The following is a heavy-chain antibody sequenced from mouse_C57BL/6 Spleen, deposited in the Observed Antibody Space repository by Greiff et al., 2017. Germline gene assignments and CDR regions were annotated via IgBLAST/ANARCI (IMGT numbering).Heavy chain of an antibody. Sequence: VQLQQSGPELVKPGASVKISCKASGYAFSSSWMNWVKQRPGKGLEWIGRIYPGDGDTNYNGKFKGKATLTADKSSSTAYMQLSSLTSEDSAVYFCARNWDYFGYWGQGTTLTVAS. CDR3: ARNWDYFGY. D-gene: IGHD4-1*01. V-gene: IGHV1-82*01. CDR1: GYAFSSSW. J-gene: IGHJ2*01. CDR2: IYPGDGDT.